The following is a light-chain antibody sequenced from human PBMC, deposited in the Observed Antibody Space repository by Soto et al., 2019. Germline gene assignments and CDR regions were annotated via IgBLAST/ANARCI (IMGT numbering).Light chain of an antibody. CDR3: QQYGSSPPFT. V-gene: IGKV3-20*01. J-gene: IGKJ3*01. CDR1: QSVSSSY. CDR2: GAS. Sequence: EIVLKQSPGTLSLSPGERATLSCSASQSVSSSYLAWYQQKPGQAPRLLIYGASSRATGIPDRFSGSGSGTDCTLTISRLEPEDFAVYYGQQYGSSPPFTFGPGTKVDIK.